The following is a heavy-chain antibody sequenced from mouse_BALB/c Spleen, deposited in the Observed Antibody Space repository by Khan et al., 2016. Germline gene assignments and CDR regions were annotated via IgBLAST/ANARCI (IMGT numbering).Heavy chain of an antibody. Sequence: VQLKQSGAELVRSGASVKLSCTASGFNIKDYYMHWVKQRPEQGLEWIGWIDPENGDTEYAPKFQGKATMTADTSSNTDYLQLSSLTSEDTAVYGCNACDYNAMDYWGQGTSVTVSS. CDR1: GFNIKDYY. J-gene: IGHJ4*01. V-gene: IGHV14-4*02. CDR3: NACDYNAMDY. CDR2: IDPENGDT.